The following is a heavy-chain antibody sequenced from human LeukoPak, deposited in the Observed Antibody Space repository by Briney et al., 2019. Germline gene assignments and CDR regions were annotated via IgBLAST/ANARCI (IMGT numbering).Heavy chain of an antibody. V-gene: IGHV3-9*01. Sequence: GGSLRLSCAGSGFIFNNYAMHWVWQPPGKGLEWVSGISWNSGSIDYADSVKGRFTISRDNAKNSLYLQMNSLRVEDTAFYYCAKDNRRHYTSGPNPDSLHWGQGALITVSS. CDR2: ISWNSGSI. J-gene: IGHJ4*02. CDR3: AKDNRRHYTSGPNPDSLH. D-gene: IGHD6-19*01. CDR1: GFIFNNYA.